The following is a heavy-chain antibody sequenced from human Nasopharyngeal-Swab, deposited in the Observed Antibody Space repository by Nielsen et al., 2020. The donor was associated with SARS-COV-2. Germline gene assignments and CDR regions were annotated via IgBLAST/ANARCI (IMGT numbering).Heavy chain of an antibody. V-gene: IGHV3-30*04. CDR3: ARDMGANFDP. Sequence: GGSLRLSCAASGFTFSSYAMHRVRQAPGKGLEWVAVISYDGSNKYYADSVKGRFTISRDNSKNTLYLQMNSLRAEDTAVYYCARDMGANFDPWGQGTLVTVSS. CDR2: ISYDGSNK. D-gene: IGHD1-26*01. J-gene: IGHJ5*02. CDR1: GFTFSSYA.